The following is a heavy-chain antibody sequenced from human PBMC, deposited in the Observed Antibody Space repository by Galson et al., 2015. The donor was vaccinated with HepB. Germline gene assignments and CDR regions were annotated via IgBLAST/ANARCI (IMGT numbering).Heavy chain of an antibody. CDR1: GGTFSSYT. CDR2: IIPILGIA. Sequence: SVKVSCKASGGTFSSYTISWVRQAPGQGLEWMGRIIPILGIANYAQKFQGRVTITADKSTSTAYMELSSLRSEDTAVYYCARATPIYDFWSGSPFDPWGQGTLVTVSS. V-gene: IGHV1-69*02. J-gene: IGHJ5*02. CDR3: ARATPIYDFWSGSPFDP. D-gene: IGHD3-3*01.